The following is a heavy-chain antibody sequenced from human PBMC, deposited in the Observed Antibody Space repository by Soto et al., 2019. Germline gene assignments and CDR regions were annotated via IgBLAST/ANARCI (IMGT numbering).Heavy chain of an antibody. CDR1: GYTFTNYG. V-gene: IGHV1-18*01. D-gene: IGHD3-10*01. Sequence: ASVKVSCKASGYTFTNYGISWVRQAPGQGLEWMGWINTYNGNTNHAQKLQGRVTMTTDTSTSTAYMELRSLRSDDTAVYYCARGVGSGTYYNQYNCFDHWGQGTLVTVSS. CDR3: ARGVGSGTYYNQYNCFDH. CDR2: INTYNGNT. J-gene: IGHJ5*02.